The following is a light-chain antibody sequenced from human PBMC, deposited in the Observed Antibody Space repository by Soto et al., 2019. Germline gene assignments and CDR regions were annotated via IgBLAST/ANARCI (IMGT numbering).Light chain of an antibody. CDR3: SSYAGSLSLYV. Sequence: QSALTQPASVSGSPGQSITISCTGTISDVGGYNYVSWYQHHPGKAPTLIIYEVSNRPSGVSNRFSGSKSGNTAPLTISGLQAEDEADYYCSSYAGSLSLYVFGPGTKVTAL. CDR1: ISDVGGYNY. J-gene: IGLJ1*01. CDR2: EVS. V-gene: IGLV2-14*01.